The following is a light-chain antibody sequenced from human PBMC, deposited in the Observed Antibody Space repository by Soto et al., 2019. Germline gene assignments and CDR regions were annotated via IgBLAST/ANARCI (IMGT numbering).Light chain of an antibody. CDR3: QQYYSTPFF. CDR2: WAS. J-gene: IGKJ4*01. V-gene: IGKV4-1*01. Sequence: DIVMTQSPDSLTVSLGERASINCKSSQSVLYSSNNKNYLAWYQQKPGQPPKLLIYWASTRESGVPVRFPGSGSGTAFALTISSLQSEDVAVYYCQQYYSTPFFFGGGTKVEIK. CDR1: QSVLYSSNNKNY.